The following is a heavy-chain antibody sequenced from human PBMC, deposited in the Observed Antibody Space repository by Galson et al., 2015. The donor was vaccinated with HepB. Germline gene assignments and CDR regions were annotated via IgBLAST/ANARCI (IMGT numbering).Heavy chain of an antibody. CDR2: ISYVGNTE. J-gene: IGHJ4*02. V-gene: IGHV3-30-3*01. D-gene: IGHD6-19*01. Sequence: SLRLSCAASGFTFSTYAMHWPRQAPGKGLEWVALISYVGNTEYYADSVKGRFTVSRDNSKNTLFLQMNSLRVEDTAVYYCARGNQSSGLDFWGQGTLLTVSS. CDR3: ARGNQSSGLDF. CDR1: GFTFSTYA.